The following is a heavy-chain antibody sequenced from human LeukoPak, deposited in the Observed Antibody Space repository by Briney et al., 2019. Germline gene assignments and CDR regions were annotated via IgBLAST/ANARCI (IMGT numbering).Heavy chain of an antibody. V-gene: IGHV1-69*06. D-gene: IGHD3-16*02. Sequence: SVKVSCKASGGTFSSYAISWVRQAPGQGLEWMGGIIPIFGTANYAQKYQGRVTITADKSTSTAYMELSSLGSEDTAVYYCARDRIEYDYVWGSYRYSGYWGQGTLVTVSS. J-gene: IGHJ4*02. CDR3: ARDRIEYDYVWGSYRYSGY. CDR2: IIPIFGTA. CDR1: GGTFSSYA.